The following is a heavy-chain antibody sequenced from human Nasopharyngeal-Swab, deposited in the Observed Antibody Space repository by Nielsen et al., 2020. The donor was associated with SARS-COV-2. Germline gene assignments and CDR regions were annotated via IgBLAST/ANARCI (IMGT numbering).Heavy chain of an antibody. D-gene: IGHD3-3*01. CDR3: ARWRGLYYDFWSGGNWFDP. Sequence: WIRQPPGKGLEWVSAISGSGGSTYYADSVKGRFTISRDNSKNTLYLQMNSLRAEDTAVYYCARWRGLYYDFWSGGNWFDPWGQGTLVTVSS. J-gene: IGHJ5*02. CDR2: ISGSGGST. V-gene: IGHV3-23*01.